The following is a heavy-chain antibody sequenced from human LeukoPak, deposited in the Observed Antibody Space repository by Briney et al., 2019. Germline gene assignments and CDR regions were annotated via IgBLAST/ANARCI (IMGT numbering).Heavy chain of an antibody. Sequence: SETLSLTCAVHGESFSAYFWSWIRQVPGKGLEWIGEIDHRGSSNYNPPLKSRATISVDTSKNHFSLSLTSVTAADTAVYYCATRSSSGAAARCFDDWGQGTVVTVSS. D-gene: IGHD6-6*01. V-gene: IGHV4-34*01. CDR3: ATRSSSGAAARCFDD. CDR1: GESFSAYF. J-gene: IGHJ4*03. CDR2: IDHRGSS.